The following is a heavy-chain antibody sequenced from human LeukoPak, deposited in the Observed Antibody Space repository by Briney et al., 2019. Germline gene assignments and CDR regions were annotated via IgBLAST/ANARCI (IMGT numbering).Heavy chain of an antibody. CDR2: MNPNSGNT. CDR3: ARGSSYYDSSGYGYFGY. Sequence: GASVKVSCKASGYTFTSYDINWVRQATGQGLEWMGWMNPNSGNTGYAQKFQGRVTMTRNTSISTAYMELSSLRSEDTAVYYCARGSSYYDSSGYGYFGYWGQGTLVTVSS. D-gene: IGHD3-22*01. J-gene: IGHJ4*02. V-gene: IGHV1-8*01. CDR1: GYTFTSYD.